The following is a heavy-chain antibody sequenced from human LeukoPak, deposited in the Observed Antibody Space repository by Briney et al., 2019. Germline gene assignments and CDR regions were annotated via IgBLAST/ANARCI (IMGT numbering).Heavy chain of an antibody. V-gene: IGHV3-7*01. CDR3: ARDQMGIRGVTFFDY. CDR1: GFTFSSYW. CDR2: IKQDGSEK. D-gene: IGHD3-10*01. Sequence: GGSLRLSCAASGFTFSSYWMSWVRQAPGKGLEWVANIKQDGSEKYYVDSVKGPFTISRDNAKNSLYLQMNSLRAEDTAVYYCARDQMGIRGVTFFDYWGQGTLVTVSS. J-gene: IGHJ4*02.